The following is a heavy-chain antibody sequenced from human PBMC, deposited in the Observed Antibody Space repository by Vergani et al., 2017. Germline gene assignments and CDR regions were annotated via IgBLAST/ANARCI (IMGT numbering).Heavy chain of an antibody. V-gene: IGHV1-18*01. CDR1: GYTFTSYG. Sequence: QVQLVQSGAEVKKPGASVKVSCKASGYTFTSYGISWVRQAPGQGLEWMGWISAYNGNTNYAQKLQGRVTMTTDTSTSTAYMELRSMSSDDTAVYYCAVAPRRALLWFGVRMDVWGKGTTVTVSS. D-gene: IGHD3-10*01. J-gene: IGHJ6*04. CDR2: ISAYNGNT. CDR3: AVAPRRALLWFGVRMDV.